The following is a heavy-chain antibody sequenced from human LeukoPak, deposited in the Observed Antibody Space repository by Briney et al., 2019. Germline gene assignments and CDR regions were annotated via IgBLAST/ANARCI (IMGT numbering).Heavy chain of an antibody. Sequence: KPSETLSLTCSVSGGSIGAYYWSWIRQPAGKGLEWIGRIYTSGTTLYNPSLKSRVTMSVDTSKNQLSLRLSAVTAADTAMYYCARGPSSGATYLDNWGQGTLVTVSS. D-gene: IGHD1-26*01. CDR2: IYTSGTT. V-gene: IGHV4-4*07. J-gene: IGHJ4*02. CDR3: ARGPSSGATYLDN. CDR1: GGSIGAYY.